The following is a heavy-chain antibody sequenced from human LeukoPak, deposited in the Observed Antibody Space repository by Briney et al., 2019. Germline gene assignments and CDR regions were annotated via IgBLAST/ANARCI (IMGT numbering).Heavy chain of an antibody. J-gene: IGHJ6*02. D-gene: IGHD5-18*01. CDR1: GFTSSSYS. CDR2: IKQDGSEK. V-gene: IGHV3-7*01. Sequence: GRSLRLSCAASGFTSSSYSMSWVRQAPGKGLEWVANIKQDGSEKYYVDSVKGRFTISRDNAKNSLYLQMNSLRAEDTAVYYCARDYGYSYGYRYYYYGMDVWGQGTTVTVSS. CDR3: ARDYGYSYGYRYYYYGMDV.